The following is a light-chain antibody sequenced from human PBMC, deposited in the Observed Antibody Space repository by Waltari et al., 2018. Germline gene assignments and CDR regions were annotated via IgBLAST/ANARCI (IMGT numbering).Light chain of an antibody. CDR1: QHVNTF. V-gene: IGKV1-39*01. CDR2: SAS. J-gene: IGKJ4*01. Sequence: DIQMTQSPPSLAASIGDKVTITCRASQHVNTFLHWFQQTPGKAPKLLIYSASTLPTGVPSRFSGTGSGTDFTLTISGLQPEDVATYFCQQVSSLPLTFGGGTRVEI. CDR3: QQVSSLPLT.